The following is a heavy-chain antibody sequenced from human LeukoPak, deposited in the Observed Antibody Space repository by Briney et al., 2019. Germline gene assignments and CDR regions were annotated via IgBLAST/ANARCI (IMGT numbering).Heavy chain of an antibody. CDR1: GFIFSGSW. CDR3: ARARGVSTGYRPIDY. D-gene: IGHD3-22*01. J-gene: IGHJ4*02. V-gene: IGHV3-7*01. Sequence: PGGSLRLSCTASGFIFSGSWMAWIRQAPGKGLEWVAIIKKDGSEKYYVDSMKGRFTISRDNAKNSLFLQMNSLRAEDTAVYYCARARGVSTGYRPIDYWGQGTLVTVSS. CDR2: IKKDGSEK.